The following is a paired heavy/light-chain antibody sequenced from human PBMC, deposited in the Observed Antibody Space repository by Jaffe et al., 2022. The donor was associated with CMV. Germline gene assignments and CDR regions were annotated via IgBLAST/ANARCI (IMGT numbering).Heavy chain of an antibody. V-gene: IGHV3-64D*06. CDR1: GFTFSACA. CDR3: VKNRGNDCSSVSCYYYYMDV. Sequence: EVHLVESGGGLVQAGGSLRLSCSASGFTFSACAMHWVRQAPGKGLEYLSAISSNGVNTYYADSVKGRFTISRDNSKNTLYLQMSSLRAEDTAVYYCVKNRGNDCSSVSCYYYYMDVWGKGTTVTVSS. J-gene: IGHJ6*03. D-gene: IGHD2-15*01. CDR2: ISSNGVNT.
Light chain of an antibody. J-gene: IGLJ1*01. CDR3: AAWDDSLSGFV. V-gene: IGLV1-47*01. CDR2: RSN. Sequence: QSVLTQPPSASGTPGQRVTISCSGSSSNIGSNYVYWYQQLPGTAPKLLISRSNQRPSGVPDRFSGSKSGTSASLAISGLRSEDEADYYCAAWDDSLSGFVFGTGTKVTVL. CDR1: SSNIGSNY.